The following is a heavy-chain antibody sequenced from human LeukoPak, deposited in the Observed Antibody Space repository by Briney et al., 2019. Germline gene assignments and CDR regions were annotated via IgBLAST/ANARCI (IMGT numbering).Heavy chain of an antibody. J-gene: IGHJ4*02. D-gene: IGHD2-2*01. CDR2: ISYDGTNK. Sequence: GRSLRLSCAASGFTFSSYAMHWVRQAPGKGLEWVALISYDGTNKFYEDSVKGRFTISRDNSKNTLFLQVNSLRAEDTAVYYCARQVPYTSRPDYWGQGTLVTVSS. CDR1: GFTFSSYA. CDR3: ARQVPYTSRPDY. V-gene: IGHV3-30*01.